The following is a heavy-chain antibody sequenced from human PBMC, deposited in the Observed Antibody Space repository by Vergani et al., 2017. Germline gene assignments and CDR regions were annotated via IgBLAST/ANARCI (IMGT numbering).Heavy chain of an antibody. D-gene: IGHD3-22*01. CDR3: ATGDPYDSSGYYYPRVGLDY. V-gene: IGHV1-24*01. J-gene: IGHJ4*02. CDR1: GYTLTELS. CDR2: FDPEDGET. Sequence: QVQLVQSGAEVKKPGASVKVSCKVSGYTLTELSMHWVRQAPGKGLEWMGGFDPEDGETIYAQKFQGRVTMTEDTSTDTAYMERSSLRYEDTAVYYCATGDPYDSSGYYYPRVGLDYWGQGTLVTVSS.